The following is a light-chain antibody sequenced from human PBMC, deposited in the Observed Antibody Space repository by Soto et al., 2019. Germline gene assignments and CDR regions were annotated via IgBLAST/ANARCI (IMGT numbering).Light chain of an antibody. Sequence: QSALTQPASVSGSPGQSITISCTGTSSDVGGYNYVSWYQQHPGNAPKLIIYDVLNRPSGVSNRFSGSKSVNTASLTISGLQAEDEADYYCSSGHLFGGGTKLTVL. CDR1: SSDVGGYNY. V-gene: IGLV2-14*01. CDR3: SSGHL. J-gene: IGLJ2*01. CDR2: DVL.